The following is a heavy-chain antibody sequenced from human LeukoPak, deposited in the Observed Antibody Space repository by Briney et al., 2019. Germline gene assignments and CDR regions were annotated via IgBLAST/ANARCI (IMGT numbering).Heavy chain of an antibody. CDR1: GFTFSSYG. Sequence: QAGGSLRLSCAASGFTFSSYGMHWVRQAPGKGLEWVAVISYDGSNKYYADSVKGRFTISRDNSKNTLYLQMNSLGGEDTAVSYCAKPGGITMVRSPIFDYWGQGTLVTVSS. J-gene: IGHJ4*02. CDR2: ISYDGSNK. D-gene: IGHD3-10*01. CDR3: AKPGGITMVRSPIFDY. V-gene: IGHV3-30*18.